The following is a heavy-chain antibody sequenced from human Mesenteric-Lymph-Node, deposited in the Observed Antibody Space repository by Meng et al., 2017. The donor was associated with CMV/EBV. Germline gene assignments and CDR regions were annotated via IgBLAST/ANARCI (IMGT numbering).Heavy chain of an antibody. CDR3: ARVIAARVYPPPTYYFDY. Sequence: SVKVSCKASGGTFSSYAITWVRQAPGQGLEWMGGIIPIFGPANYAQKFQGRVTITTDESTSTAYMEMSSLRSEDTALYYCARVIAARVYPPPTYYFDYWGQGTLVTVSS. V-gene: IGHV1-69*05. CDR1: GGTFSSYA. D-gene: IGHD6-6*01. CDR2: IIPIFGPA. J-gene: IGHJ4*02.